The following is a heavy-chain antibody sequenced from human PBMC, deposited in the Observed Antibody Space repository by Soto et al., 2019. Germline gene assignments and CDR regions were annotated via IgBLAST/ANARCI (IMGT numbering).Heavy chain of an antibody. V-gene: IGHV4-61*07. J-gene: IGHJ4*02. CDR3: ARHRTGGTGFDY. Sequence: WTWLRQPPGKGLEWIGYISYSGSSKYHSSLKSRVTISKDTSDNNFSLKLSSVTAVDTAVYYCARHRTGGTGFDYWGQGTLVTVSS. CDR2: ISYSGSS. D-gene: IGHD3-10*01.